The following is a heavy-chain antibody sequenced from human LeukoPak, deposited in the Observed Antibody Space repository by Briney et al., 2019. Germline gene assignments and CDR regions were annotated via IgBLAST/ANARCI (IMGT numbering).Heavy chain of an antibody. J-gene: IGHJ3*01. CDR2: ITWNGGST. CDR3: ARRMAATGSAFDF. Sequence: GGSLRLSCAASGFTFDDYDLSWVRQVPGKGLEWVSSITWNGGSTGYADSVKGRCTISRDNAKNSLYLQMNSLRAEDTAFYHCARRMAATGSAFDFWGRGTMVTVSS. CDR1: GFTFDDYD. D-gene: IGHD6-13*01. V-gene: IGHV3-20*01.